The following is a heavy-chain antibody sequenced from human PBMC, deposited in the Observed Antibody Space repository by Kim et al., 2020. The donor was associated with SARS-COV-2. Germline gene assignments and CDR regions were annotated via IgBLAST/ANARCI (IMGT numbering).Heavy chain of an antibody. Sequence: ASVKVSCKASGYTFDTFSLYWVRQAPGQRLEWMGWINGGNGNTRYSQTFQGRVTITRDRAATTAYMELSSLTSKDTAVYYCAREGSGSYNWFDPWGQGTLVTVSS. CDR1: GYTFDTFS. CDR3: AREGSGSYNWFDP. D-gene: IGHD3-10*01. J-gene: IGHJ5*02. V-gene: IGHV1-3*01. CDR2: INGGNGNT.